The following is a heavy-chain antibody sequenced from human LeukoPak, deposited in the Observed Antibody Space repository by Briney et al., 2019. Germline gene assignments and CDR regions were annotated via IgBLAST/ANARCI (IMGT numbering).Heavy chain of an antibody. CDR3: AREGYYGSGSVDY. CDR2: IYTSGST. CDR1: GGSSSSGNYY. D-gene: IGHD3-10*01. V-gene: IGHV4-61*02. Sequence: SETLSLTCTVSGGSSSSGNYYWSWIRQPAGKGLEWIGRIYTSGSTNYNPSLQSRVTISVDTSKNQFSLKLSSVTAADTGVYYCAREGYYGSGSVDYWGQGTLVTVSS. J-gene: IGHJ4*02.